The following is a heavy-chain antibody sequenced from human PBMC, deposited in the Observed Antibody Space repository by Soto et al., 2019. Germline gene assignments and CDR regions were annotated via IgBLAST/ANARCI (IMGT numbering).Heavy chain of an antibody. V-gene: IGHV5-51*01. Sequence: PGESLKISCKGSGYSFTSYWIGWVRQMPGKGLEWMGIIYPGDSDTRYSPSFQGQVTISRDNAKNSLFLQMNSLRADDTAVYYCARDSVRDYLYYYYGMDVWGQGTTVTVSS. J-gene: IGHJ6*02. D-gene: IGHD4-17*01. CDR2: IYPGDSDT. CDR1: GYSFTSYW. CDR3: ARDSVRDYLYYYYGMDV.